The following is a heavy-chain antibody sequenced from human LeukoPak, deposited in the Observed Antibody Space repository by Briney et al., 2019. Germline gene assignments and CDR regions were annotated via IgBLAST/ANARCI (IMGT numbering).Heavy chain of an antibody. V-gene: IGHV1-18*04. Sequence: GASVKVSCKASGYTFTSYGISWVRQAPGQGPEWMGWISAYNGNTNYAQRLQGRVTMTSDTSTSTAYMELRSLRSDDTAVYYCVRLVGYYGSRGWFDPWGQGTLVTVSS. CDR1: GYTFTSYG. D-gene: IGHD3-10*01. CDR3: VRLVGYYGSRGWFDP. CDR2: ISAYNGNT. J-gene: IGHJ5*02.